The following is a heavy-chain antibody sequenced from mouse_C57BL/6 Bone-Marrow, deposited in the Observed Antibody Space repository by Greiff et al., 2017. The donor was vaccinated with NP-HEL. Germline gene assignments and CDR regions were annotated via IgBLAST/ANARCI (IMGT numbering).Heavy chain of an antibody. Sequence: EVNVVESGGGLVKPGGSLKLSCAASGFTFSSYAMSWVRQTPEKRLEWVATISDGGSYTYYPDNVKGRFTISRDNAKNNLYLQMSHLKSEDTAMYYCARDRTTIVSYWYCDVWGTGTTVTVSS. J-gene: IGHJ1*03. CDR2: ISDGGSYT. CDR3: ARDRTTIVSYWYCDV. V-gene: IGHV5-4*01. CDR1: GFTFSSYA. D-gene: IGHD2-12*01.